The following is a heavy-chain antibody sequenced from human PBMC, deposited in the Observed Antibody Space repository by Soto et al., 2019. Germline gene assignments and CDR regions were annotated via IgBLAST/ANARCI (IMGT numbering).Heavy chain of an antibody. CDR2: IYPGDSDT. Sequence: LTVSRRVSEYSSTSCWMGCVNKMPGKGLEWMGIIYPGDSDTRYSPSFQGQVPISADKSISTAYLQWSSLKASDTAMYYCARLNTMIVGGYFQHWGQGTLVTVSS. D-gene: IGHD3-22*01. V-gene: IGHV5-51*07. CDR1: EYSSTSCW. CDR3: ARLNTMIVGGYFQH. J-gene: IGHJ1*01.